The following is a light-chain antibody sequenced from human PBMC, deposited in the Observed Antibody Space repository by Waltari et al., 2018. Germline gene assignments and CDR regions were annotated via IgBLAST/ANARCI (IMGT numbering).Light chain of an antibody. Sequence: EVVLTQSPGTLSLSPGEKATLSCRASQSLTKRYLAWYQQKPGQPPKLLIYGASSRAAGIPDRFSGSGSVTDFSLTINRLEPDDSAVYYCQQYGSSILYTFGQGTKLEIK. CDR3: QQYGSSILYT. CDR1: QSLTKRY. CDR2: GAS. J-gene: IGKJ2*01. V-gene: IGKV3-20*01.